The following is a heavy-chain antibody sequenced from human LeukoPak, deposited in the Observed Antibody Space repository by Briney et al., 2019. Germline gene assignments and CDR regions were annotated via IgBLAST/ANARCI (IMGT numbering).Heavy chain of an antibody. J-gene: IGHJ4*02. D-gene: IGHD3-10*01. V-gene: IGHV3-23*01. Sequence: GGSLRLSCAASGFTFSTYAMTWVRQAPGKGLEWVSTISGSGGSTHYAVSVKGRFIISRDTSKNTVYLLMNSLRAEDTAVYYCARQTGTYDLDYWGQGTLVTVSS. CDR3: ARQTGTYDLDY. CDR1: GFTFSTYA. CDR2: ISGSGGST.